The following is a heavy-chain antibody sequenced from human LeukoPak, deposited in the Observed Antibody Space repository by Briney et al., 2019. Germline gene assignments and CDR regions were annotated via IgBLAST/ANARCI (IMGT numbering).Heavy chain of an antibody. Sequence: GESLRLSCAASGFTFSSYAMSWVRQAPGKGLEWVSAISGSGGSTYYADSVKGRSTISRDNSKNTLYLQMNSLRAEDTAVYYCAKAPIAVAGTYYFDYWGQGTLVTVSS. CDR3: AKAPIAVAGTYYFDY. CDR1: GFTFSSYA. J-gene: IGHJ4*02. D-gene: IGHD6-19*01. V-gene: IGHV3-23*01. CDR2: ISGSGGST.